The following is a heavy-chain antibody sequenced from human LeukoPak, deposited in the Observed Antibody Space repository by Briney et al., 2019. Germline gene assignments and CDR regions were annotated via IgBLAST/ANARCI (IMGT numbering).Heavy chain of an antibody. Sequence: SETLSLTCAVYGGSFSGYYWSWIRQPPGKGLEWIGEINHSGSTNYNPSLKSRVTISVDTSKNQFSLKLSSVTAADTAVYYCARDGDFFDYWGQGTLVTVSS. V-gene: IGHV4-34*01. CDR3: ARDGDFFDY. CDR2: INHSGST. CDR1: GGSFSGYY. J-gene: IGHJ4*02. D-gene: IGHD7-27*01.